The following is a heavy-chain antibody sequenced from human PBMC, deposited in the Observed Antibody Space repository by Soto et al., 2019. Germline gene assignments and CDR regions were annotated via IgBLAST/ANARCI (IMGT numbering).Heavy chain of an antibody. CDR2: MHHGGNI. Sequence: SETLSLTCAVSGGSLNSDDWWNWVRQPPGKGLEWIGEMHHGGNINYNPSLRSRVTMSMDKTTNQFSLNLFSVTAADTAVYYCVRDHRFGDNWAFDYWGQGALVTVSS. D-gene: IGHD3-16*02. CDR3: VRDHRFGDNWAFDY. V-gene: IGHV4-4*02. CDR1: GGSLNSDDW. J-gene: IGHJ4*02.